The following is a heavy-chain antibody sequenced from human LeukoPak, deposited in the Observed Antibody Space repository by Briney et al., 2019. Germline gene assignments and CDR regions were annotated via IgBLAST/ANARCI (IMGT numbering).Heavy chain of an antibody. CDR2: IYYSGST. Sequence: SETLSLTCTVSGGSISSYYWSWIRQPPGKGLEWIGYIYYSGSTNYNPSPKSRVTISVDTSKNQFSLKLSSVTAADTAVYYCARVPAYNWNDGIDYWGQGTLVTVSS. J-gene: IGHJ4*02. V-gene: IGHV4-59*01. CDR3: ARVPAYNWNDGIDY. D-gene: IGHD1-1*01. CDR1: GGSISSYY.